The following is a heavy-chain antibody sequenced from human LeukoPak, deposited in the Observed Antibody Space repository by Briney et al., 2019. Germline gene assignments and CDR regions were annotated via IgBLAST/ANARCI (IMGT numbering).Heavy chain of an antibody. Sequence: PGGSLRLSCAASGFTFNTHWMHWVRHAPGKGLVWVSHVNSDGTTINYADSVTGRFTISRDNAKNTLFLQMNSLRVEDTAVYYCARDLHFMVRGAQPFDYWGQGTLVTVSS. CDR3: ARDLHFMVRGAQPFDY. J-gene: IGHJ4*02. CDR2: VNSDGTTI. V-gene: IGHV3-74*01. D-gene: IGHD3-10*01. CDR1: GFTFNTHW.